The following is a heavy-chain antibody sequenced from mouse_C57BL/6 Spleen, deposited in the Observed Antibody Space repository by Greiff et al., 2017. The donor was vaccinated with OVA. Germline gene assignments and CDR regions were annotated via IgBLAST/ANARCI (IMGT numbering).Heavy chain of an antibody. CDR1: GYTFTDYY. V-gene: IGHV1-26*01. CDR3: ARSYYYGSSPCAMDF. Sequence: EVQLQQSGPELVKPGASVKISCKASGYTFTDYYMNWVKQSHGKSLEWIGDINPNNGGTSYNQKFKGKATLTVDKSSSTAYMKLLSLTSEDSAVYYCARSYYYGSSPCAMDFWGQGTSVTVSS. CDR2: INPNNGGT. D-gene: IGHD1-1*01. J-gene: IGHJ4*01.